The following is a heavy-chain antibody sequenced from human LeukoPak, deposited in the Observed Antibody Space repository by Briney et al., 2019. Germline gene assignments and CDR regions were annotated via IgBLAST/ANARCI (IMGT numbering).Heavy chain of an antibody. Sequence: PSETLSLTCTVSGGSISSYYWSWIRQPPGKGLEWIGYIYYSGSTNYNPSLKSRVTISVDTSKNQFSLKLSSVTAADTAVYYCARDHLIPIFGVVSHDAFDIWGQGTMVTVSS. CDR2: IYYSGST. CDR1: GGSISSYY. CDR3: ARDHLIPIFGVVSHDAFDI. J-gene: IGHJ3*02. V-gene: IGHV4-59*01. D-gene: IGHD3-3*01.